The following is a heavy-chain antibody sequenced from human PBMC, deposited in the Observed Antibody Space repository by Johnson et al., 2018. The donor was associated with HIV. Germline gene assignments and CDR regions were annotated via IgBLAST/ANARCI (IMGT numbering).Heavy chain of an antibody. J-gene: IGHJ3*02. CDR1: GFTFSSYA. V-gene: IGHV3-48*04. D-gene: IGHD1-26*01. CDR3: AKDIRPGWEIRGNAFDI. Sequence: VQLVESGGRVVQPGGSLRLSCAASGFTFSSYAMRWVRQAPGKGLEWVSYISSSGSTIYYADSVKGRFTISRDNAKNSLYLQMNSLRAEDTALYYCAKDIRPGWEIRGNAFDIWGQGTMVTVSS. CDR2: ISSSGSTI.